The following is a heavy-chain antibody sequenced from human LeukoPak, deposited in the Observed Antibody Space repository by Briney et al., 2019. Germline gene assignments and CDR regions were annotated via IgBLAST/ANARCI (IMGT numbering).Heavy chain of an antibody. J-gene: IGHJ3*02. CDR2: INSDGSST. D-gene: IGHD5-24*01. CDR1: GFTFSSYW. V-gene: IGHV3-74*01. CDR3: ARVAVEMATYDAFDI. Sequence: GGSLRLSCAASGFTFSSYWMHWVRHAPGKGLVWVSRINSDGSSTSYADSVKGRFTISRDNAKNTLYLQMNSLRAEDTAVYYCARVAVEMATYDAFDIWGQGTMVTVSS.